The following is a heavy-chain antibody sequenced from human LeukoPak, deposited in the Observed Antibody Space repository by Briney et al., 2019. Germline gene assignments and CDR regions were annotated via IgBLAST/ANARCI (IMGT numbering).Heavy chain of an antibody. Sequence: PGGSLRLSCAASGFTFSSYSMNWVRQAPGKGLEWVSSISSSSSYIYYADSVKGRFTISRDSSKNTLYLQMNSLRAEDTAVYYCAKAAFGSVWYPYAFDVWGRGTMVAVSS. CDR2: ISSSSSYI. CDR3: AKAAFGSVWYPYAFDV. CDR1: GFTFSSYS. D-gene: IGHD6-19*01. J-gene: IGHJ3*01. V-gene: IGHV3-21*04.